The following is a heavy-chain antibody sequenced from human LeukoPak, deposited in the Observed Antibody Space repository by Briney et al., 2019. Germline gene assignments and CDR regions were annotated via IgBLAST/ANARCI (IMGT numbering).Heavy chain of an antibody. Sequence: SETLSLTCTVSGGSISSYYWSWLRQPPGKGLEWIGYIYYSGSTNYNPSLKSRVTISVDTSKNQFSLKLSSVTAADTAVYYCARHASTFYDILTGHIDYWGQGTLVTVSS. CDR2: IYYSGST. V-gene: IGHV4-59*08. CDR1: GGSISSYY. D-gene: IGHD3-9*01. CDR3: ARHASTFYDILTGHIDY. J-gene: IGHJ4*02.